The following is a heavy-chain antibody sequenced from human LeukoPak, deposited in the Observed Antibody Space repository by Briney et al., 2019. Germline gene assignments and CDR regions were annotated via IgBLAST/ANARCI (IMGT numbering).Heavy chain of an antibody. J-gene: IGHJ6*02. CDR1: GGSISSSSCY. D-gene: IGHD3-3*01. V-gene: IGHV4-39*07. CDR3: ARTQGSILVFYGMDV. Sequence: KASETLSLTCTVSGGSISSSSCYWGWIRQPPGKGLEWIGSIYYSGSTYYNPSLKSRVTISVDTSKNQFSLKLSSVTAADTAVYYCARTQGSILVFYGMDVWGQGTTVTVSS. CDR2: IYYSGST.